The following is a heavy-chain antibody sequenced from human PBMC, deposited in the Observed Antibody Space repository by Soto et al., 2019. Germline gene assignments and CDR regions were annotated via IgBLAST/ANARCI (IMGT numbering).Heavy chain of an antibody. CDR1: GGTFSSYA. CDR2: IIPTFGTA. Sequence: SVKVSCKASGGTFSSYAISWVRQAPGQGLEWMGGIIPTFGTANYAQKFQGRVTITADKSTSTAYMELSSLRSEDTAVYYCARDRDYGANSDAFDIWGQGTMVTVSS. CDR3: ARDRDYGANSDAFDI. D-gene: IGHD4-17*01. J-gene: IGHJ3*02. V-gene: IGHV1-69*06.